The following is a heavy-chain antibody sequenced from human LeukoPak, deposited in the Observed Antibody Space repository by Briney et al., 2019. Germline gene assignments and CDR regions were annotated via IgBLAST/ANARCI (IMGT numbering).Heavy chain of an antibody. Sequence: PGGSLRLSCAASGFTFSSYGMSWVRQAPGKGLEWVAVISYDGSNKYYADSVKGRFTISRDNSKNTLYLQMNSLRAEDTAVYYCARDGSVSSSGWYEGYFDYWGQGTLVTVSS. CDR2: ISYDGSNK. CDR1: GFTFSSYG. J-gene: IGHJ4*02. CDR3: ARDGSVSSSGWYEGYFDY. D-gene: IGHD6-19*01. V-gene: IGHV3-30*03.